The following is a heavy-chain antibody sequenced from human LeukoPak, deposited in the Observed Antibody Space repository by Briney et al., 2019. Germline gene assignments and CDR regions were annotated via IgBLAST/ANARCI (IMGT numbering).Heavy chain of an antibody. Sequence: SVKVSCKASGGTLSSYAVSWVRQAPGQGLEWMGGIIPIFGTTKYSQKFQGRVTITADESTGTAFMDLSSLSSEDTAVYYCASRYCNSNNCQGGDYYYYGMDVWGQGTTVTVSS. V-gene: IGHV1-69*01. CDR1: GGTLSSYA. D-gene: IGHD2-2*01. CDR2: IIPIFGTT. J-gene: IGHJ6*02. CDR3: ASRYCNSNNCQGGDYYYYGMDV.